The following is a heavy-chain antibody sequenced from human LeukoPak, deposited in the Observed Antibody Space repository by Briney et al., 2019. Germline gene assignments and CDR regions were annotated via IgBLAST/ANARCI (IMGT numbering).Heavy chain of an antibody. V-gene: IGHV3-30*02. D-gene: IGHD3-16*01. CDR2: IGHDATKI. CDR1: GFTFSSYW. Sequence: PGGSLRLPCAASGFTFSSYWMSWVRQAPGKGLEWVAFIGHDATKIYYADSVQGRFTISRDNSKNTLYLEMNSLSGEDTALYYCAKDHVTWGNRYFDHWGQGTLGTVSS. J-gene: IGHJ4*02. CDR3: AKDHVTWGNRYFDH.